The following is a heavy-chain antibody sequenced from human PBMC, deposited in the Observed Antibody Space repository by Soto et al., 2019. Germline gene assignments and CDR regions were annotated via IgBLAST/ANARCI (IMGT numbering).Heavy chain of an antibody. D-gene: IGHD2-2*01. CDR1: GDTLSTYY. CDR2: INPRSGKT. CDR3: ARGTSWFSGYYYGMDV. V-gene: IGHV1-46*03. Sequence: GASGKVSCKASGDTLSTYYMHWARQAPGQGLEWMGIINPRSGKTNYPQKFQGRVTMTRDTSTSTVYMELSTLRSDDTAVYYCARGTSWFSGYYYGMDVWGQGTTVTVSS. J-gene: IGHJ6*02.